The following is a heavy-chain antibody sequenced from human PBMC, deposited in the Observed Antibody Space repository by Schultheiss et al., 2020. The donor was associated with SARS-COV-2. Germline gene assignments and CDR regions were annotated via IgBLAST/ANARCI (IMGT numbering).Heavy chain of an antibody. V-gene: IGHV4-59*12. CDR1: GGSISSYY. CDR2: IYYSGST. Sequence: SETLSLTCTVSGGSISSYYWSWIRQPPGKGLEWIGYIYYSGSTNYNPSLKSRVTISVDTSKNQFSLKLSSVTAADTAVYYCARVGYSSSSRVGYYFDYWGQGTLVTVSS. D-gene: IGHD6-6*01. CDR3: ARVGYSSSSRVGYYFDY. J-gene: IGHJ4*02.